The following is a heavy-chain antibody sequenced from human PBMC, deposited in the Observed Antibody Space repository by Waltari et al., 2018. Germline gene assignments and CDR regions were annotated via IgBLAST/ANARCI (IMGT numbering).Heavy chain of an antibody. Sequence: QVQLVQSGAEVKKPGSSVKVSCKASGGTFSSYAISWVRQAPGQGLEWMGGINPNSGGTNYAQKFQGRVTMTRDTSISTAYMELSRLRSDDTAVYYCALIIAVAGTLDYWGQGTLVTVSS. CDR1: GGTFSSYA. V-gene: IGHV1-2*02. CDR2: INPNSGGT. J-gene: IGHJ4*02. D-gene: IGHD6-19*01. CDR3: ALIIAVAGTLDY.